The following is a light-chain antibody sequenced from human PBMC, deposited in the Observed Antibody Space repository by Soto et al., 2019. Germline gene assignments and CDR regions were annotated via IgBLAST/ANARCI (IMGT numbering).Light chain of an antibody. Sequence: DMEMTQSPSSLSASVGDRVTITCRARQSISNYLNWYQHKPGKVPKLLIYAASRLQSWVPTRFSGSGSGTHFTLTINSPQPDDFATYYCQQSYGTPLTFGGGTKIEIK. CDR3: QQSYGTPLT. V-gene: IGKV1-39*01. CDR1: QSISNY. J-gene: IGKJ4*01. CDR2: AAS.